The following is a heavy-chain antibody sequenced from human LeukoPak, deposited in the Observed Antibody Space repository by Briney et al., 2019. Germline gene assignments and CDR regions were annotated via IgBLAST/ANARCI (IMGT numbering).Heavy chain of an antibody. CDR3: ARGQRAAAGFDS. J-gene: IGHJ4*02. Sequence: GGSLRLSCAASGFTVSNNYMNWVRQAPGKGLEWVSVIYSGGSTYYADSVQGRFTISRDNSKNTLYLQMNSLRAEDTAVDYCARGQRAAAGFDSWGQGTLVTVSS. CDR2: IYSGGST. CDR1: GFTVSNNY. V-gene: IGHV3-53*01. D-gene: IGHD6-13*01.